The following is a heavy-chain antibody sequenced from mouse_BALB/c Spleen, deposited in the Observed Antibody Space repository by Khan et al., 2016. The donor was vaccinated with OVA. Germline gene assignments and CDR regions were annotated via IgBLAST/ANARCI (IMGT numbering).Heavy chain of an antibody. J-gene: IGHJ3*01. CDR1: GFTFSSYA. CDR3: ASLHFGPFAY. V-gene: IGHV5-9-1*01. Sequence: EVELVESGGGLVKPGGSLKLSCAASGFTFSSYAVSWVRQTPEKRLEWVATINSDGAYTYYPDSVKGRFTISRDNARNTLYLQMSSLRSEDTSMYYCASLHFGPFAYWGQGTLVTVSA. CDR2: INSDGAYT.